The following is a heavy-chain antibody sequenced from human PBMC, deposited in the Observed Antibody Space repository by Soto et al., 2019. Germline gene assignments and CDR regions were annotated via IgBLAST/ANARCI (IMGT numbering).Heavy chain of an antibody. V-gene: IGHV1-8*01. J-gene: IGHJ4*02. CDR3: ARGRGWRDY. Sequence: ASVKVSCKASGCSVTSYDINWVRQATGQGLEWMGWMDPKTGNTDYGQKFQGRVTMTRNTSISTAYMELSSLTSEDTAVYYCARGRGWRDYWGQGTLVTVSS. CDR2: MDPKTGNT. CDR1: GCSVTSYD. D-gene: IGHD6-19*01.